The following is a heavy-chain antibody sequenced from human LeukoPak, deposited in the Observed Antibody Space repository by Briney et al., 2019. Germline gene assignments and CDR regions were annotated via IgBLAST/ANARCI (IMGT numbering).Heavy chain of an antibody. CDR3: ARNRSVTTTPGFDH. V-gene: IGHV4-38-2*01. D-gene: IGHD4-17*01. CDR1: GYSIRSGDY. Sequence: PSETLSLTCAVSGYSIRSGDYWGWIRQSPGKGLEWIGSIYHSGSTHYNPSLKSRVTISVDTSKNQFSLMLTSVTAADTAVYYCARNRSVTTTPGFDHWGQGTPVTVSS. CDR2: IYHSGST. J-gene: IGHJ4*02.